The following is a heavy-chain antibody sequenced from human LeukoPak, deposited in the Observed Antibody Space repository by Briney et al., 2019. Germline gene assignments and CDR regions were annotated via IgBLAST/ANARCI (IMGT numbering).Heavy chain of an antibody. V-gene: IGHV4-34*01. Sequence: SETLSLTCAVYGGSFSSYYWSWIRQPPGKGLEWIGEINHSGSTNYKPSLKSRVTISVDTSKNQFSLKLSSVTAADTAVYYCARQDYGDYSWGQGTLVTVSS. D-gene: IGHD4-17*01. J-gene: IGHJ4*02. CDR2: INHSGST. CDR1: GGSFSSYY. CDR3: ARQDYGDYS.